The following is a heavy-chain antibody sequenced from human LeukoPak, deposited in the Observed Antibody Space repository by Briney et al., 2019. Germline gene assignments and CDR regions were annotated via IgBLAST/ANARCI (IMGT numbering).Heavy chain of an antibody. Sequence: PSETLSLTCTVSGCSISSGYYWGWIRQPPGKGVEWIGSIYHSGSTYYNPSLKSRVTISVDTSKNQFSLRLSSVTAADTAVYYCASGFWSAPPDYWGQGTLVTVSS. CDR3: ASGFWSAPPDY. D-gene: IGHD3-3*01. J-gene: IGHJ4*02. CDR1: GCSISSGYY. CDR2: IYHSGST. V-gene: IGHV4-38-2*02.